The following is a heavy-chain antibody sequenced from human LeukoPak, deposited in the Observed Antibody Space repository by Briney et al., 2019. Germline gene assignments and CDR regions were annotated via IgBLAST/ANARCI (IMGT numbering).Heavy chain of an antibody. Sequence: PSETLSPTCTVSGGSISGYYWGWIRQPPGKGLEWIGYIYYSGSTNYNPSLKSRVTISLDTSKNQFSLKLNSVTAADTAVYFCARAPGSYSDYWGQGTLVTVSS. D-gene: IGHD1-26*01. CDR1: GGSISGYY. CDR2: IYYSGST. J-gene: IGHJ4*02. V-gene: IGHV4-59*01. CDR3: ARAPGSYSDY.